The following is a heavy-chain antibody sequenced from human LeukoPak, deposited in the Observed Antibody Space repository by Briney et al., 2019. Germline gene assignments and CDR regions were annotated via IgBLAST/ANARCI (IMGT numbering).Heavy chain of an antibody. Sequence: PGGSLRLSCAASGFTFSSYSMNWVRQAPGKGLEWVSSISSSSTYIYYADSVRGRFTISRDNARNSVYLQMNSLRVEDTAVYYCARGGPAAGRFDYWGQGTLVTVSS. D-gene: IGHD6-13*01. CDR3: ARGGPAAGRFDY. CDR1: GFTFSSYS. CDR2: ISSSSTYI. J-gene: IGHJ4*02. V-gene: IGHV3-21*01.